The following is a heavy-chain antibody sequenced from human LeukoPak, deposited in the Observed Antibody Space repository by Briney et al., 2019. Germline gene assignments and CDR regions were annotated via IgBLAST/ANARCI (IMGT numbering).Heavy chain of an antibody. CDR3: ARHKNNYDILTGPLDF. V-gene: IGHV5-51*01. D-gene: IGHD3-9*01. Sequence: GESLKISCEGSGYSFTSYWIAWVRQMPGKGLEWMGIIYPGDSDTTYSPSFEGQVTISADKSISTAYLQWSSLKASDTAMYYCARHKNNYDILTGPLDFWGPGTLVTVSS. CDR1: GYSFTSYW. J-gene: IGHJ4*02. CDR2: IYPGDSDT.